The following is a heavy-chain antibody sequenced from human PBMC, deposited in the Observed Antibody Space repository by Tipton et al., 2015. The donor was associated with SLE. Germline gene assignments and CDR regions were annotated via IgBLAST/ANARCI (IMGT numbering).Heavy chain of an antibody. J-gene: IGHJ1*01. D-gene: IGHD3-3*01. CDR3: ARSAGLTNGEYFQH. CDR2: INHSGST. CDR1: GGSFSGYY. V-gene: IGHV4-34*01. Sequence: TLSLTCAVYGGSFSGYYWSWIRQPPGKGLEWIGEINHSGSTNYNPSLKSRLTISVDTSKNQFSLKLSSVTAADTAVYYCARSAGLTNGEYFQHWGQGTLVTVSS.